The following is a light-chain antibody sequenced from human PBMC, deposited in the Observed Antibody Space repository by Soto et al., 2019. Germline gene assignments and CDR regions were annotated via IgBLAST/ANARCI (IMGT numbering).Light chain of an antibody. CDR2: AAS. V-gene: IGKV3-15*01. J-gene: IGKJ1*01. CDR1: QSLGSD. CDR3: QQHYNWPRT. Sequence: EIVMTQSPVTLSLSPVDTATLSCRASQSLGSDLAWYQQKPGQAPRLLIFAASARPTGIPARISGSGSGTEFTLTISSLRSEDFAVYFCQQHYNWPRTFGQGTKVDIK.